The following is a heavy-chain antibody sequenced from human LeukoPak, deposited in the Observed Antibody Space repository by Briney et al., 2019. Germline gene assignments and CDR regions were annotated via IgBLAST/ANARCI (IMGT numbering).Heavy chain of an antibody. Sequence: GGSLRLSCAASGFTFDNYGIGSVRQAPRKGLEWVSGISGSGGRTYYADSLKGRFTISRDNSKNTLFLQLNSLGVEDTATYYCAIPTCSGSGYCSTSDPFHTWGQGTMVTVSS. CDR1: GFTFDNYG. J-gene: IGHJ3*02. D-gene: IGHD2-2*03. CDR3: AIPTCSGSGYCSTSDPFHT. V-gene: IGHV3-23*01. CDR2: ISGSGGRT.